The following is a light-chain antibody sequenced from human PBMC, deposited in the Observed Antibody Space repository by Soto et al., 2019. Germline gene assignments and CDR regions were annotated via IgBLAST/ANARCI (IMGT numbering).Light chain of an antibody. Sequence: EIVLTHSPGTLSLSPGEGATLSFSASQSVSSNYLAWYQQKPGQAPRLLIYGASSRATGIPDRFSGSGSGTDFTLTIRRLEPEDFAVYYCQQYGSSYPWTFGQGTKVDNK. J-gene: IGKJ1*01. CDR1: QSVSSNY. CDR3: QQYGSSYPWT. CDR2: GAS. V-gene: IGKV3-20*01.